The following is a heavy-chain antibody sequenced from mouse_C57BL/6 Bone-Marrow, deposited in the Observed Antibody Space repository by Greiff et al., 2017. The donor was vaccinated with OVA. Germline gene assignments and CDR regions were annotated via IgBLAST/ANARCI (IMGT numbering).Heavy chain of an antibody. CDR2: INPYNGGT. V-gene: IGHV1-19*01. Sequence: EVQLQQSGPVLVKPGASVKMSCKASGYTFTDYYMNWVKQSHGKSLEWIGVINPYNGGTSYNQKFKGKATLTVDKSSSTAYMELNSLTSEDSAVYYCVRSKGYPAWFAYWGQGTLVTVSA. D-gene: IGHD2-2*01. CDR3: VRSKGYPAWFAY. J-gene: IGHJ3*01. CDR1: GYTFTDYY.